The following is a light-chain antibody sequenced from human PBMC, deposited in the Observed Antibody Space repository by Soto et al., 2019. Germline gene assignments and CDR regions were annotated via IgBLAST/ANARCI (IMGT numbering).Light chain of an antibody. CDR2: AAS. V-gene: IGKV1-27*01. Sequence: QMNLSPSALSAYIGDRVTITCRASRDITDYLAWYQQKPGQVPKLLIYAASTLQSGVPSRFTASGSGTDFTLSITGLQPEDFATYYCQNYTIAPWTSCQRAMV. CDR1: RDITDY. J-gene: IGKJ1*01. CDR3: QNYTIAPWT.